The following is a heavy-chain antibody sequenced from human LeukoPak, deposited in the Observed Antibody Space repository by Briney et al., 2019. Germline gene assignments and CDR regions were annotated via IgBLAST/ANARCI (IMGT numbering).Heavy chain of an antibody. CDR1: GFTLSPYG. D-gene: IGHD4-17*01. Sequence: GGSLRLSCAASGFTLSPYGMNWVRQAPGKGLEWVSAISSSSTYIYYADSVKGRFTISRDNAKNSLYLQMNSLRAEDTAVYYCAREAWGTVTDYWGQGTLVTVSS. V-gene: IGHV3-21*01. CDR3: AREAWGTVTDY. J-gene: IGHJ4*02. CDR2: ISSSSTYI.